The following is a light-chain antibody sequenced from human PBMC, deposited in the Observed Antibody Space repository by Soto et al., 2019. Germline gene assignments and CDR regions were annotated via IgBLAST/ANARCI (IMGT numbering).Light chain of an antibody. CDR2: GAS. CDR3: QQNGTSPET. V-gene: IGKV3-20*01. Sequence: EIVLTQSPATLSFSPGERATLSCRASQSVSSYLAWYQQKPGQAPRLLIYGASSRATGIPDRFSGSGSGTVFTLTISRLEPEDFAVYYCQQNGTSPETFGQGTKVDIK. J-gene: IGKJ1*01. CDR1: QSVSSY.